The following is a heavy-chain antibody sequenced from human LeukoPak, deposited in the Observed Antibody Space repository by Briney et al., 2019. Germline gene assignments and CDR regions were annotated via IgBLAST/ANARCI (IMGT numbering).Heavy chain of an antibody. Sequence: SQTLSLTCTVSGGSISSGGYYWSWIRQHPGKGLEWIGYIYYSGSTYYNPSLKSRVTISVDTSKNQFSLKLSSVTAADTAVYYCARVIHGDYENAFDIWGRGTLVTVSS. CDR1: GGSISSGGYY. V-gene: IGHV4-30-4*08. D-gene: IGHD4-17*01. CDR2: IYYSGST. CDR3: ARVIHGDYENAFDI. J-gene: IGHJ2*01.